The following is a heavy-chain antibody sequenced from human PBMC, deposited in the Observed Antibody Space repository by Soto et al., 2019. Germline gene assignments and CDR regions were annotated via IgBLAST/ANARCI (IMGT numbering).Heavy chain of an antibody. CDR2: IYYSGST. Sequence: PSETLSLTCTVSGGSISSSSYHWGWIRQPPGKGLEWIGSIYYSGSTYYNPSLKSRVTISVDTSKNQFSLKLSSVTAADTAVYYCATQEGIYGGNSRGDYYYGMDVWGQGTTVTVSS. V-gene: IGHV4-39*01. J-gene: IGHJ6*02. CDR1: GGSISSSSYH. D-gene: IGHD2-21*02. CDR3: ATQEGIYGGNSRGDYYYGMDV.